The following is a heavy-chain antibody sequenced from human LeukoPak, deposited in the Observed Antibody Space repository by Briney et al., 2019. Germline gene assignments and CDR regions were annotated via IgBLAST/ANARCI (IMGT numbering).Heavy chain of an antibody. Sequence: GGSLRLSCVASGFTFSSYWMTWVRQAPGKGLEWVANIKQDGSEKYYVDSVKGRFTISRDDAKNSLYLQMYSLRAEDTAVYYCARAMDVWGKGPRSPSPQ. CDR1: GFTFSSYW. V-gene: IGHV3-7*03. J-gene: IGHJ6*01. CDR3: ARAMDV. CDR2: IKQDGSEK.